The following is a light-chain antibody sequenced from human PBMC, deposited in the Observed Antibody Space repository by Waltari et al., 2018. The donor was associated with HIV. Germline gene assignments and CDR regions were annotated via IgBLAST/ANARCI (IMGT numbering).Light chain of an antibody. CDR3: QQNSYWLPIT. Sequence: EIVMTQSPATLSVSPGERATLSCRASQSVGSKLAWYQQKPGQAPRLLIYGASTRATGIPARCSGSGSGIEFTLTISSLQSEDFAVYYCQQNSYWLPITFGQGTRLEI. J-gene: IGKJ5*01. CDR1: QSVGSK. V-gene: IGKV3-15*01. CDR2: GAS.